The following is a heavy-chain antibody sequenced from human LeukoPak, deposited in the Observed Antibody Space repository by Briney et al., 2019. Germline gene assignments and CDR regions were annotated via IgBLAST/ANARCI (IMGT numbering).Heavy chain of an antibody. J-gene: IGHJ6*03. CDR3: SKGGGSYFPYYYSMDV. D-gene: IGHD1-26*01. CDR1: GFTFSSYA. CDR2: ISGSGGST. Sequence: GGSLRLSCAASGFTFSSYAMSWVRQAPGEGLEWVSAISGSGGSTYYADSVTGRFTISRDNSKNTLYLQMNSLRAEATAVYYYSKGGGSYFPYYYSMDVWGKGTTVTVSS. V-gene: IGHV3-23*01.